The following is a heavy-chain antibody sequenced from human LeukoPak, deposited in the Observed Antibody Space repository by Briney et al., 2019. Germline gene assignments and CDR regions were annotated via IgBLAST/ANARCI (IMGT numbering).Heavy chain of an antibody. D-gene: IGHD1-26*01. CDR2: IYYSGST. CDR1: GGSISSYY. Sequence: PSETLSLTCTVSGGSISSYYWSWIRQPPGKGLEWIGYIYYSGSTNYNPSLKSRVTISVDTSKNQFSLKLSSVTAADTAVYYCAKGTGSYYYYYAMDVWGQGTTVTVSS. V-gene: IGHV4-59*01. J-gene: IGHJ6*02. CDR3: AKGTGSYYYYYAMDV.